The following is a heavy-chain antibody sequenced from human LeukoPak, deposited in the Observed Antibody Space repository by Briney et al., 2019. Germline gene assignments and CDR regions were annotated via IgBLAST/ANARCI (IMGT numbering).Heavy chain of an antibody. Sequence: GRSLRLSCAASGFTFDDYAMHWVRQAPGKGLEWVSGISWNSGSIGYADSVKGRFTISRDNAKNSLYLQMNSLRAEDTAVYYCAKDLEQWLVPYYFDYWGQGTLVTVSS. J-gene: IGHJ4*02. CDR2: ISWNSGSI. D-gene: IGHD6-19*01. CDR1: GFTFDDYA. CDR3: AKDLEQWLVPYYFDY. V-gene: IGHV3-9*01.